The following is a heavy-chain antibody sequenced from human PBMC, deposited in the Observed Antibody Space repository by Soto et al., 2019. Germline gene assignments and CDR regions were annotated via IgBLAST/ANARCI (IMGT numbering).Heavy chain of an antibody. CDR1: GFTFSSYG. V-gene: IGHV3-30*03. CDR3: ALVGGYYGMDV. Sequence: QVQLVESGGGVVQPGRSLSLSCAASGFTFSSYGMHWVRQAPGKGLEWVAVISYDGSNKYYADSVKGRFTISRDNSKNTLYLQMNSLRAEDTAVYYCALVGGYYGMDVWGQGTTVTVSS. D-gene: IGHD1-26*01. J-gene: IGHJ6*02. CDR2: ISYDGSNK.